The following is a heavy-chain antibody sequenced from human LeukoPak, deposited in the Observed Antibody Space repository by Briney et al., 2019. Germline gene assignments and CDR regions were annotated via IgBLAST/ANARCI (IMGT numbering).Heavy chain of an antibody. CDR2: ISYDGSNK. Sequence: GGSLRLSCAASGFTFSSYAMHWVRQAPGKGLEWVAVISYDGSNKYYADSVKGRFTISRDNAKNSLYLQMNSLRAEDTALYYCAKDLGTKGGTGALDFDYWGQGTLVTVSS. CDR3: AKDLGTKGGTGALDFDY. D-gene: IGHD1-14*01. CDR1: GFTFSSYA. J-gene: IGHJ4*02. V-gene: IGHV3-30*04.